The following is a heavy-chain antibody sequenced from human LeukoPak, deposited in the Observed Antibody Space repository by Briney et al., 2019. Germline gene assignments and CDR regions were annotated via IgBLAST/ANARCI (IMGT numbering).Heavy chain of an antibody. CDR2: INHSGST. Sequence: PSETLSLTCAVYGGTFSGYYWSWIRQPPGKGLEWIGEINHSGSTNYNPSLKSRVTISVDTSKNQFSLRLSSVTAANTAVYYCARGRRVSFGEFPFDYWGQGTLVTVSS. CDR3: ARGRRVSFGEFPFDY. J-gene: IGHJ4*02. D-gene: IGHD3-10*01. V-gene: IGHV4-34*01. CDR1: GGTFSGYY.